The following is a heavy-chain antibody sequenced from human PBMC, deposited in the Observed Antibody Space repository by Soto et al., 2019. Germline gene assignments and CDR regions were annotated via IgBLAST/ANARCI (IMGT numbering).Heavy chain of an antibody. CDR1: GFTFSSYG. V-gene: IGHV3-30*18. CDR3: AKEFRVAPFDE. D-gene: IGHD2-15*01. CDR2: ISYDGSNK. J-gene: IGHJ4*02. Sequence: GGSLRLSCAASGFTFSSYGMHWVRQAPGKGLEWVAVISYDGSNKYYADSVKGRFTVSRDNSKNTLCLQMNSLRAEDTAVYYCAKEFRVAPFDEWGQGTLVTGSS.